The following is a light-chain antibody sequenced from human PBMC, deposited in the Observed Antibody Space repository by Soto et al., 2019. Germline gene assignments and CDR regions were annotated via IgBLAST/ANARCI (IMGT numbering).Light chain of an antibody. J-gene: IGKJ2*01. CDR3: QQYSSLPHT. Sequence: ESVLTQSPGTQSLSPGERATLSCRASLSVSNAFFAWYQQKPGQAPRLLIYGISNRATGIPDRFSGSGSGTDFTLTISRLEPEDFGVYFCQQYSSLPHTFGQGTKLEVK. V-gene: IGKV3-20*01. CDR1: LSVSNAF. CDR2: GIS.